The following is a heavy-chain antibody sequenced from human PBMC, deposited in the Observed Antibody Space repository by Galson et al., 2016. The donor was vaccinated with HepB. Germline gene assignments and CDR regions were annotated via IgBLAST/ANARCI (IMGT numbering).Heavy chain of an antibody. V-gene: IGHV5-51*01. D-gene: IGHD5-24*01. CDR1: GYSFSSYW. J-gene: IGHJ3*02. CDR3: ARWGRMARINDDDAFDI. CDR2: IFPGDSDA. Sequence: QSGAEVKKPGQSLKISCQGSGYSFSSYWIGWVRQLPGKGLEWMGIIFPGDSDARYSPSFQGQVTFSVDNSISTAYPYWTRLKASDTAIYYCARWGRMARINDDDAFDIWGQGTMVTVSS.